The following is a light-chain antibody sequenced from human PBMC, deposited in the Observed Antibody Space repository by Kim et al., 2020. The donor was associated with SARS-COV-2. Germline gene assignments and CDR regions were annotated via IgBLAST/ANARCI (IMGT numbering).Light chain of an antibody. CDR3: CSYAGSSTSVV. V-gene: IGLV2-23*02. CDR1: TSAVGSYNL. CDR2: EVS. J-gene: IGLJ2*01. Sequence: QSRTSAYTGPTSAVGSYNLVSSYHRHPGKAPKLLIYEVSKRPSGVSTRFSGSKSGNTASLTISGLQAEDEADYYCCSYAGSSTSVVFGGGTQLTVL.